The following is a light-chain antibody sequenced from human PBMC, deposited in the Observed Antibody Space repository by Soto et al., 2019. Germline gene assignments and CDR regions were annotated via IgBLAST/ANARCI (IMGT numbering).Light chain of an antibody. CDR2: EVV. CDR1: SSNLGSGFD. Sequence: QSVLTQPPSVSGAPGQRVTISCTGSSSNLGSGFDVQWYQHHPGKAPRLIIYEVVQRPSGVPDRFSGSKSGNTASLTVSGLQAADEADYFCKSYAGSNTYVFGRGTKVTVL. V-gene: IGLV1-40*01. CDR3: KSYAGSNTYV. J-gene: IGLJ1*01.